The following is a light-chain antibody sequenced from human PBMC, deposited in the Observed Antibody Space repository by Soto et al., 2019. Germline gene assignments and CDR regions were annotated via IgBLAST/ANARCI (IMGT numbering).Light chain of an antibody. CDR2: DVS. J-gene: IGLJ2*01. CDR1: RSDVGDYKY. V-gene: IGLV2-11*01. Sequence: QPALTQPRSVSGSPGQSVTISCTGTRSDVGDYKYVSWYQQHPGKVPKVMIYDVSKRPSGVPDRFSGSKSGNTASLTISGLQAEDEADYYCCSYAGSYTLIFGGGTKVTVL. CDR3: CSYAGSYTLI.